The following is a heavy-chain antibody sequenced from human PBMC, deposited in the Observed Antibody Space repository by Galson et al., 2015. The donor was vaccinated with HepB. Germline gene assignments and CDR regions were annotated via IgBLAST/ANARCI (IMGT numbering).Heavy chain of an antibody. J-gene: IGHJ6*02. Sequence: SLRLSCAASGFTFSSYGMHWVRQAPGKGLEWVAVIWYDGSNKYYADSAKGRLTISRDNSKNTLYLQMNSLRAEDTAVYYCARDLGIVVAGTYYYYGMDVWGQGTTVTVSS. CDR1: GFTFSSYG. CDR2: IWYDGSNK. CDR3: ARDLGIVVAGTYYYYGMDV. D-gene: IGHD6-19*01. V-gene: IGHV3-33*01.